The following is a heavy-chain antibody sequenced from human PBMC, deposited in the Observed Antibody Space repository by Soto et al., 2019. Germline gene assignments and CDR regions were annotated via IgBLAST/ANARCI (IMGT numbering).Heavy chain of an antibody. Sequence: ASVKVSCKASGGTFSSYAISWVRQAPGQGLEWMGGIIPIFGTANYAQKFQGRVTITADESTSTAYMELSSLRSEDTAVYYCARDFGGITIFGVVTPGREYYYGMDVWGQGTTVTVSS. J-gene: IGHJ6*02. V-gene: IGHV1-69*13. D-gene: IGHD3-3*01. CDR2: IIPIFGTA. CDR3: ARDFGGITIFGVVTPGREYYYGMDV. CDR1: GGTFSSYA.